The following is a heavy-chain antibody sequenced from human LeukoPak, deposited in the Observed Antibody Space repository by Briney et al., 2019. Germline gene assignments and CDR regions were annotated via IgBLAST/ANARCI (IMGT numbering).Heavy chain of an antibody. CDR1: GFTVSSNY. CDR2: IYSGGST. V-gene: IGHV3-53*01. CDR3: AKDPDHYYGMDV. Sequence: GGSLRLSCAASGFTVSSNYMSWVRQAPGKGLEWVSVIYSGGSTYYADSVKGRFTISRDNSKNTLYLQMNSLRAEDTAAYYCAKDPDHYYGMDVWGQGTTVTVSS. J-gene: IGHJ6*02.